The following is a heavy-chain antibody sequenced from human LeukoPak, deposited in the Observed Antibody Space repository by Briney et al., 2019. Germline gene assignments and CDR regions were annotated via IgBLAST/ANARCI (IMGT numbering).Heavy chain of an antibody. CDR2: IYHSGST. CDR3: ARAIRGYSYVLDY. CDR1: GGSISSGGYS. D-gene: IGHD5-18*01. Sequence: SQTLSLTCAVSGGSISSGGYSWSWIRQPPGKGLEWIGYIYHSGSTYYNPSLKSRVTISVDRSKNQFSLKLSSVTAADTAVYYCARAIRGYSYVLDYWGQGTLVTVSS. V-gene: IGHV4-30-2*01. J-gene: IGHJ4*02.